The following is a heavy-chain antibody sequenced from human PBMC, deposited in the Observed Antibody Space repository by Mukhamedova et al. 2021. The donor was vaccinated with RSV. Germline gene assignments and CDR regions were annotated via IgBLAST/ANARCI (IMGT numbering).Heavy chain of an antibody. Sequence: QGLEWMGGIIPIFGTANYAQKFQGRVTITADESTSTAYMELSSLRSEDTAVYYCARVWNWNEDYWGQGTLGTVSS. J-gene: IGHJ4*02. CDR3: ARVWNWNEDY. D-gene: IGHD1-1*01. CDR2: IIPIFGTA. V-gene: IGHV1-69*01.